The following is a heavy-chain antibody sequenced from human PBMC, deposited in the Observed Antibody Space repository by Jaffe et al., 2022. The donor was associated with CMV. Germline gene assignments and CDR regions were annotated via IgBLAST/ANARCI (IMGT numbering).Heavy chain of an antibody. Sequence: QVQLQESGPGLVKPSETLSLTCTVSGGSISSYYWSWIRQPPGKGLEWIGYIYYSGSTNYNPSLKSRVTISVDTSKNQFSLKLSSVTAADTAVYYCARGGIYDLNYWGQGTRVTVSS. J-gene: IGHJ4*02. D-gene: IGHD3-3*01. V-gene: IGHV4-59*01. CDR1: GGSISSYY. CDR3: ARGGIYDLNY. CDR2: IYYSGST.